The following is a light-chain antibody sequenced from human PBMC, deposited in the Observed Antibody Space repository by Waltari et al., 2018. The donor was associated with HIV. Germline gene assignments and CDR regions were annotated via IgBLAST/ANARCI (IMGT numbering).Light chain of an antibody. Sequence: QSVLTQPPSASGTPGQRVTISCSGSSSNIGSNTVNWYQQLPGTAPKLLIYSNNQRTAGVPDRSSGSKSGTAASLAISGLQSEDEADYYCAAWDDSLNGAVFGGGTQLTVL. CDR1: SSNIGSNT. V-gene: IGLV1-44*01. J-gene: IGLJ7*01. CDR2: SNN. CDR3: AAWDDSLNGAV.